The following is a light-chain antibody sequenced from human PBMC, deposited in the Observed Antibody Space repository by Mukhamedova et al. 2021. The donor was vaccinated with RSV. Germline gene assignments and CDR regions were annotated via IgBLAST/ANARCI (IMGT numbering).Light chain of an antibody. V-gene: IGKV1-39*01. J-gene: IGKJ4*01. CDR2: DAS. CDR3: QQSNITPLT. Sequence: WYQHKPGKAPNLLIYDASILQSGVPSRFSGSGSGTDFTLAISSLQPEDYATYYCQQSNITPLTFGGGTKVEIK.